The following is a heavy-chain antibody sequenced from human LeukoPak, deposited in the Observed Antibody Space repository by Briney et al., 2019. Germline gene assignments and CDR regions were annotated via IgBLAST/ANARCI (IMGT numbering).Heavy chain of an antibody. V-gene: IGHV1-2*02. J-gene: IGHJ4*02. D-gene: IGHD5-12*01. CDR3: ARAYTGFEAFDY. CDR1: GYTFTGYF. Sequence: GASVKVSFKASGYTFTGYFIHWVRQAPGQGLEWMGWINPNSGDTNYAQKFQGRVTMTRDTSVNTAYMDLISLRSDDTAVYHCARAYTGFEAFDYWGQGVPVTVSS. CDR2: INPNSGDT.